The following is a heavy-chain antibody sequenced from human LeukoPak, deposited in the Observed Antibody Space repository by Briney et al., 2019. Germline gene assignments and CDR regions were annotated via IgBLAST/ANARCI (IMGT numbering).Heavy chain of an antibody. CDR3: ARGWGVGYCSSTSCYIVWDY. D-gene: IGHD2-2*02. Sequence: PSETLSLTCTVSGGSISSGDYYWSWIRQPPGKGLEWIGYIYYSGSTYYNPSLKSRVTISVDTSKNQFSLKLSSVTATDTAVYYCARGWGVGYCSSTSCYIVWDYWGQGTLVTVSS. V-gene: IGHV4-30-4*08. CDR2: IYYSGST. CDR1: GGSISSGDYY. J-gene: IGHJ4*02.